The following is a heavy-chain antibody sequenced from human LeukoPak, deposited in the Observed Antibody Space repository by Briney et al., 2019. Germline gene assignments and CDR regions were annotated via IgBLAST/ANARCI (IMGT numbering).Heavy chain of an antibody. Sequence: ASVKVSCKVSGYTLTELSVHWVRQAPGKGLEWMGGFDPEDGERIYAQKFQGRVTMTRNTSISTAYMELSSLRSEDTAVYYCARLHSSWYGLIYYYGMDVWGQGTTVTVSS. CDR1: GYTLTELS. D-gene: IGHD6-13*01. CDR3: ARLHSSWYGLIYYYGMDV. CDR2: FDPEDGER. V-gene: IGHV1-24*01. J-gene: IGHJ6*02.